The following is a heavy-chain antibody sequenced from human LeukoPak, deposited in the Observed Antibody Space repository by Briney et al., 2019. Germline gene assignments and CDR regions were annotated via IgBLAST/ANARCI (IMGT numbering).Heavy chain of an antibody. D-gene: IGHD3-22*01. CDR3: ARVKYYYDGSAYSAFYYFDY. CDR1: GDSISRYY. Sequence: PSETLSLTCTVSGDSISRYYWSWVRQSPGKGLEWIGYVHYSGTISYNPSLQSRITMSVDTSKNQFSLRLSSVTAADTAVYYCARVKYYYDGSAYSAFYYFDYLGQGTLVTVSS. J-gene: IGHJ4*02. V-gene: IGHV4-59*01. CDR2: VHYSGTI.